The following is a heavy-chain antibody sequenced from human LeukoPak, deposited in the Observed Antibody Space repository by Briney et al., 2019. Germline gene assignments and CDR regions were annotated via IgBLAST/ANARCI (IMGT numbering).Heavy chain of an antibody. D-gene: IGHD3-22*01. CDR1: GGSISSYY. CDR2: IYYSGST. J-gene: IGHJ5*02. Sequence: PSETLSLTCTVSGGSISSYYWSWIRQPPGKGLEWIGYIYYSGSTNYNPSLKSRVTISVDTSKNQFSLKLSSVTAADTAVYYCARANYDSSGYYPEGFDPWGQGTLVTVSS. CDR3: ARANYDSSGYYPEGFDP. V-gene: IGHV4-59*01.